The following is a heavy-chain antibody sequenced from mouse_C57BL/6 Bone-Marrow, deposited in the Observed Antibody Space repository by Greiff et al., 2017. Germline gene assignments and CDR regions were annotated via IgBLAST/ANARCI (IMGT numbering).Heavy chain of an antibody. CDR2: ISYDGSN. V-gene: IGHV3-6*01. D-gene: IGHD4-1*01. CDR1: GYSITSGYY. Sequence: ESGPGLVKPSQSLSLTCSVTGYSITSGYYWNWIRQFPGNKLEWMGYISYDGSNNYNPSLENRISITRDTSKNQFFLKLNSVTTEDTATYYCARTGWFAYWGQGTLVTVSA. CDR3: ARTGWFAY. J-gene: IGHJ3*01.